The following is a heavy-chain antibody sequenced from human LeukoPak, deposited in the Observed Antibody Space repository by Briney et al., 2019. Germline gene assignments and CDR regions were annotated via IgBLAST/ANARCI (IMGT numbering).Heavy chain of an antibody. V-gene: IGHV3-74*01. CDR1: GFTFSSYW. J-gene: IGHJ4*02. CDR3: ASVTVSSSEVIFDY. D-gene: IGHD1-20*01. CDR2: INSDGSTI. Sequence: GGSLRLSCAASGFTFSSYWMHWVRQAPGKGLVWVSRINSDGSTITYADSVKGRFTISRDNAKNTLYLQMNSLRAEDTAVYYCASVTVSSSEVIFDYWGQGSLVTVSS.